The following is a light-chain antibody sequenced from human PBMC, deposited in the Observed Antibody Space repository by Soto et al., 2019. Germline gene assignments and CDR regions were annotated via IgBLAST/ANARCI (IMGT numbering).Light chain of an antibody. Sequence: EIVLTQSPGTLSLSPGERGTLSCRASQSVSSSFLAWYQQKPGQAPRLLIYGASRRATGIPDRFSGSGSGTDFTLTISRLEPEDCAVYYCQQYDNSRFLFTFGPGTKVDIK. V-gene: IGKV3-20*01. CDR1: QSVSSSF. J-gene: IGKJ3*01. CDR2: GAS. CDR3: QQYDNSRFLFT.